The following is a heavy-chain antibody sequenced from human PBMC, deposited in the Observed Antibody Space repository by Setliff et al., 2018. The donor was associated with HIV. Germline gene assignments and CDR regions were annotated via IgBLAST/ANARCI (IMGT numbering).Heavy chain of an antibody. CDR2: MNPNSGNT. D-gene: IGHD3-22*01. V-gene: IGHV1-8*02. J-gene: IGHJ6*03. CDR3: SRARRDSYDRGRRNHYYIDV. CDR1: GYTFSSYD. Sequence: ASVKVSCKASGYTFSSYDINWVRQATGQGLAWMGWMNPNSGNTGYAQKFQGRVTMTRDTSIGTAYMELNNLKFEDTAVYYCSRARRDSYDRGRRNHYYIDVWGKGTPVTVSS.